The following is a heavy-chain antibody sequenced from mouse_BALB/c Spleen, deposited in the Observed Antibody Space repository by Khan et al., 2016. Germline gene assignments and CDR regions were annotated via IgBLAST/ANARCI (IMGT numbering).Heavy chain of an antibody. D-gene: IGHD1-1*01. J-gene: IGHJ4*01. CDR2: IWAGGST. V-gene: IGHV2-9*02. Sequence: QVQLKESGPGLVSPSQSLSITCTVSGFSLTSYGVHWVRQPPGQGLEWLGVIWAGGSTIYNSALMSRLRISKDNSKSQVFLKRNRLQTDDTAMYYCARDFSTTVVDYYYAMDYWGQGTAVTVSS. CDR3: ARDFSTTVVDYYYAMDY. CDR1: GFSLTSYG.